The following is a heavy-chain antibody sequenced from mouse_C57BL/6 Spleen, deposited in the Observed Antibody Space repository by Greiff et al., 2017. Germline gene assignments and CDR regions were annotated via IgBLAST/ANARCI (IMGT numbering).Heavy chain of an antibody. CDR2: IRLKSDNYAT. D-gene: IGHD2-12*01. J-gene: IGHJ3*01. Sequence: EVQLVESGGGLVQPGGSMKLSCVASGFTFSNYWMNWVRQSPEKGLEWVAQIRLKSDNYATHYAESVKGRFTISRDDSKSSVYLQMNNLRAEDTGIYYCTGAYYSPWFAYWGQGTLVTVSA. CDR3: TGAYYSPWFAY. CDR1: GFTFSNYW. V-gene: IGHV6-3*01.